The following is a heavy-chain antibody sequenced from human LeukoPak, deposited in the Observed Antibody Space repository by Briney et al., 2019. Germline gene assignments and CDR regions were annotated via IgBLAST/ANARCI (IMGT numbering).Heavy chain of an antibody. CDR2: ISGSGGST. CDR3: VKDIRSDHNSAWYGWFDP. Sequence: HPGGSLRLSCAASGFTFSSYAMSWVRQAPGKGLQWVSAISGSGGSTYYADSVKGRFTISRDNSKNTLFLQMNSLRAEDTALYYCVKDIRSDHNSAWYGWFDPWGQGTLVTVSS. V-gene: IGHV3-23*01. D-gene: IGHD6-13*01. CDR1: GFTFSSYA. J-gene: IGHJ5*02.